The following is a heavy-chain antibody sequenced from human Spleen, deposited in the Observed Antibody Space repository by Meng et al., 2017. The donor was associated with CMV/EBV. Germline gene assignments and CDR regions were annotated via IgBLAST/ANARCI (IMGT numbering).Heavy chain of an antibody. CDR3: ARAGLGYCSVTSCYNDY. Sequence: GESLKISCAASGFNLGNMHWVRQAPGMGLEWVAFMRFAGSDKYYADSVKGRFTISRDNAKNSVYLQMSSLRAEDTAMYYCARAGLGYCSVTSCYNDYWGPGTLVTVSS. D-gene: IGHD2-2*02. V-gene: IGHV3-30*02. CDR2: MRFAGSDK. J-gene: IGHJ4*02. CDR1: GFNLGN.